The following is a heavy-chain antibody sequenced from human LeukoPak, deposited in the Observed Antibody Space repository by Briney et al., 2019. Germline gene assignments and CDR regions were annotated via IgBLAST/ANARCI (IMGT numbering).Heavy chain of an antibody. D-gene: IGHD4-17*01. V-gene: IGHV3-74*01. J-gene: IGHJ3*02. CDR1: GFTFSIYW. CDR3: TFSSYGDHVGVDAFDI. Sequence: GGSLRLSCAVSGFTFSIYWMHWVRHAPGKGLVWVSRVNSDGRSTNFADSVKGRFTISRDNAKNTLHLQMNSLRVEDTAVYYCTFSSYGDHVGVDAFDIWGQGTMVTVSS. CDR2: VNSDGRST.